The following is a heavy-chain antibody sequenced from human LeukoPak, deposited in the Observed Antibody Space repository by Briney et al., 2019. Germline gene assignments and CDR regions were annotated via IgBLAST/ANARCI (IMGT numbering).Heavy chain of an antibody. Sequence: PGGSLRLSCAASGFTVSSNYMSWVRQAPGKGLEWVSAISGSGGSTYYADSVKGRFTISRDNSKNTLYLQMNSLRAEDTAVYYCANDRYDSSGYSYYYYYMDVWGKGTTVTISS. V-gene: IGHV3-23*01. J-gene: IGHJ6*03. CDR1: GFTVSSNY. CDR2: ISGSGGST. CDR3: ANDRYDSSGYSYYYYYMDV. D-gene: IGHD3-22*01.